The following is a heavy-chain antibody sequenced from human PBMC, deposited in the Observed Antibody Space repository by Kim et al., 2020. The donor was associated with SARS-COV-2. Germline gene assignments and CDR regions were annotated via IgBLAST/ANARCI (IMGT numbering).Heavy chain of an antibody. J-gene: IGHJ4*02. CDR2: IWYDGSNK. Sequence: GGSLRLSCAASGFTFSSYGMHWVRQAPGKGLEWVAVIWYDGSNKYYADSVKCRFTISRDNSKNTLYLQMNSLRAEDTAVYYCARDDSSGYYLDYWGQGTLVTVSS. CDR1: GFTFSSYG. D-gene: IGHD3-22*01. CDR3: ARDDSSGYYLDY. V-gene: IGHV3-33*01.